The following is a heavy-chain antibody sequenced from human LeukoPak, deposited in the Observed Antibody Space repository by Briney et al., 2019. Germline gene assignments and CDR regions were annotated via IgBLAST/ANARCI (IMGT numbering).Heavy chain of an antibody. Sequence: SETLSLTCTVSGGSISSYYWSWIRQPPGKGLEWIGYIYYSGSTNCNPSLKSRVTISVDTSKNQFSLKLSSVTAADTAVYYCAREIQVEATIIWFDPWGQGTLVTVSS. D-gene: IGHD1-26*01. CDR1: GGSISSYY. J-gene: IGHJ5*02. V-gene: IGHV4-59*01. CDR3: AREIQVEATIIWFDP. CDR2: IYYSGST.